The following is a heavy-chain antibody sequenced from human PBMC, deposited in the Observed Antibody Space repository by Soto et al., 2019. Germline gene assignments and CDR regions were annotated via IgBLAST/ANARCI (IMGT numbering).Heavy chain of an antibody. Sequence: SETLSLTCTVSGGSISSYYWSWIRQPAGKGLEWIGRIYTSGSTNYNPSLKSRVTMSVDTSKNQFSLKLSSGTAADTAVYYCAGGVVIDYYYYYGMDVWGQGTTVTAP. CDR1: GGSISSYY. CDR3: AGGVVIDYYYYYGMDV. V-gene: IGHV4-4*07. J-gene: IGHJ6*02. D-gene: IGHD3-3*01. CDR2: IYTSGST.